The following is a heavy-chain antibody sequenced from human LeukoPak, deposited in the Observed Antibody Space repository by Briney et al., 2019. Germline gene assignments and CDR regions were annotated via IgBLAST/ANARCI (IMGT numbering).Heavy chain of an antibody. CDR2: ISGSGSST. CDR3: AKPAPGYSSSWYFGFGY. Sequence: GGSLRLSCAASGFTFSSYAMSWVRQAPGKGLEWVSTISGSGSSTYYADSVKGRFTISRDNSKNTLYLQMNSLRAEDTAVYYCAKPAPGYSSSWYFGFGYWGQGTLATVPS. V-gene: IGHV3-23*01. CDR1: GFTFSSYA. J-gene: IGHJ4*02. D-gene: IGHD6-13*01.